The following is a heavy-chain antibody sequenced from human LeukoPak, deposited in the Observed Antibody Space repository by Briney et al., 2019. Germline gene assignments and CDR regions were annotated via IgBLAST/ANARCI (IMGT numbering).Heavy chain of an antibody. V-gene: IGHV1-2*02. CDR3: ARALASEMATIGGGFDY. CDR1: GYTFTGYY. J-gene: IGHJ4*02. Sequence: GASVKVSCKASGYTFTGYYMHWVRQAPGQGLEWMGWINPNSGGTNYAQKLQGRVTMTTDTSTSTAYMELRSLRSDDTAVYYCARALASEMATIGGGFDYWGQGTLVTVSS. CDR2: INPNSGGT. D-gene: IGHD5-24*01.